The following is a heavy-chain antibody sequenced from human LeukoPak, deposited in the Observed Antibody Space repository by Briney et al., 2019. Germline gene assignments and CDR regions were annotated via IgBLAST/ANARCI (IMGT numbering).Heavy chain of an antibody. CDR2: IRYDGSNK. D-gene: IGHD6-13*01. Sequence: GGSLRLSCAASGFTFSSYGMHWVRQAPGKGLEWVAFIRYDGSNKYYADSVKGRFTISRDNSKNALYLQMNSLRAEGTAVYYCAKDHYSSSFFDYWGQGTLVTVSS. V-gene: IGHV3-30*02. CDR1: GFTFSSYG. J-gene: IGHJ4*02. CDR3: AKDHYSSSFFDY.